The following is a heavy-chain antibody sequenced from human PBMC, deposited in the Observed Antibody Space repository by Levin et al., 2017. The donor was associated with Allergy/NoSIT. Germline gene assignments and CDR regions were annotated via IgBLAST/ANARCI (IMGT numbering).Heavy chain of an antibody. J-gene: IGHJ4*02. V-gene: IGHV3-7*01. CDR1: GFTFSDFW. Sequence: SGGSLRLSCEVSGFTFSDFWMTWVRQAPGKGLEWVASIERDGTETFYVDSVKGRFTISRDNTKNSLFLQMSSLRAEDTALYYCARDFSRGGFDYWGQGTLLTVSS. CDR3: ARDFSRGGFDY. CDR2: IERDGTET. D-gene: IGHD2/OR15-2a*01.